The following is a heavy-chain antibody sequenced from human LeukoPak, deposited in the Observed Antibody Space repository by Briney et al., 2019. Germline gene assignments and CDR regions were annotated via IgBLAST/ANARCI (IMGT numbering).Heavy chain of an antibody. CDR2: INPNSGGT. CDR3: ARREVARYYYGMDV. CDR1: GGTFSSYA. Sequence: ASVKVSCKASGGTFSSYAISWVRQAPGQGLEWMGWINPNSGGTNYAQKFQGWVTMTRDTSISTAYMELSRLRSDDTAVYYCARREVARYYYGMDVWGQGTTVTVSS. V-gene: IGHV1-2*04. J-gene: IGHJ6*02.